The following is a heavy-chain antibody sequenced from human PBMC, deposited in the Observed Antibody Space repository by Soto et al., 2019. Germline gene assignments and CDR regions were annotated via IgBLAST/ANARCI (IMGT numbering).Heavy chain of an antibody. V-gene: IGHV4-59*08. Sequence: SETLSLTCTVSGGSISVYYWNWIRQSPGKGLEWIGYISYSGTTKYNPSLKSRVTISVDTSKNHFSLKLTSVTAADTAVDYWARARIVVDGTIVDYWGQGTLVTVSS. J-gene: IGHJ4*02. CDR1: GGSISVYY. D-gene: IGHD6-19*01. CDR3: ARARIVVDGTIVDY. CDR2: ISYSGTT.